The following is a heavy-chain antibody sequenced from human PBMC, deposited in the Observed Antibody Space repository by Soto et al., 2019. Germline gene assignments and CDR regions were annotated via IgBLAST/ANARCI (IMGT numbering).Heavy chain of an antibody. D-gene: IGHD6-19*01. CDR1: GGSISSGGYS. CDR3: ARAGGLGAVAVDY. J-gene: IGHJ4*02. Sequence: QLQLQESGSGLVKPSQTLSLTCAVSGGSISSGGYSWSWIRQPPGKGMEWIGYIYHSGSTYYNPSLKSRVTISVDRSKNQFSLKLISVTASDTAVYYGARAGGLGAVAVDYWGQGTLVTVSS. V-gene: IGHV4-30-2*01. CDR2: IYHSGST.